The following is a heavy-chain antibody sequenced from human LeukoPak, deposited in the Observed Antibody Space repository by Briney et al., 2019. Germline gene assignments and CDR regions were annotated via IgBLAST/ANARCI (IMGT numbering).Heavy chain of an antibody. CDR3: PRKYDSSGYYDY. CDR1: GSTFSSYA. J-gene: IGHJ4*02. V-gene: IGHV3-23*01. CDR2: ISGSGGST. D-gene: IGHD3-22*01. Sequence: GGSLRLSCAASGSTFSSYAMSWVRQAPGKGLEWVSGISGSGGSTYYADSVKGRFTIFRDNSKNTLYLQMDSLRAEDTAVYYCPRKYDSSGYYDYWGQGTLVTVSS.